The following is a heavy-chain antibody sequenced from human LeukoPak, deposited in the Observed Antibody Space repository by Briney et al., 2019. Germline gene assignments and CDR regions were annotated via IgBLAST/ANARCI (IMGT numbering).Heavy chain of an antibody. J-gene: IGHJ4*02. CDR3: AKELVQTLIVGATGFDY. CDR2: ISWNSGSI. Sequence: GGSLRLSCAASGFTFDDYAMHWVRQAPGKGLEWVSGISWNSGSIGYADSVKGRFTISRDNAKNSLYLQMNSLRAEDTALYYCAKELVQTLIVGATGFDYWGQGTQVTVSS. D-gene: IGHD1-26*01. CDR1: GFTFDDYA. V-gene: IGHV3-9*01.